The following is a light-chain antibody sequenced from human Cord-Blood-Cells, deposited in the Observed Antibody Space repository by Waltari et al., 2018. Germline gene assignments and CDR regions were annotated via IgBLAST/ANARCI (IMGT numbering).Light chain of an antibody. V-gene: IGLV2-23*02. Sequence: QSALPPPASVSGSPGQSITISCPGTSSDGGSYNFVPWYQQHPGKPPKHMIYKVSKRPSGVSNRFSGSKSCNTASLTISGLQAEDEADYYCCSYAGSSTFYYVFGTGTKVTVL. CDR1: SSDGGSYNF. CDR3: CSYAGSSTFYYV. CDR2: KVS. J-gene: IGLJ1*01.